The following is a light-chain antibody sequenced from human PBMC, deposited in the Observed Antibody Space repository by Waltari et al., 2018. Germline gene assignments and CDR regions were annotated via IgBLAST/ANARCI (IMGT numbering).Light chain of an antibody. CDR2: DAS. V-gene: IGKV3-11*01. CDR3: QQRSNWPPT. CDR1: QSVSSY. Sequence: IVLTQSPATLSLSPGARATLPCRASQSVSSYFAWDQQKPGQAPRLLIYDASNRATGIPARFSGSGSGTDFTLTISSLEPEDFAVYYCQQRSNWPPTFGQGTKLEIK. J-gene: IGKJ2*01.